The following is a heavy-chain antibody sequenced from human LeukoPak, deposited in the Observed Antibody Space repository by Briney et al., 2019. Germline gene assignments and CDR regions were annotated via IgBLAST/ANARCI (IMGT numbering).Heavy chain of an antibody. V-gene: IGHV1-8*03. Sequence: ASVKVSCKASGGTFSSYAISWVRQAPGQGLEWMGWMNPNSGNTGYAQKFQGRVTITRNTSISTAYMELSSLRSEDTAVYYCARGAGDSSSWYQYYYYYYMDVWGKGTTVTVSS. CDR1: GGTFSSYA. J-gene: IGHJ6*03. CDR3: ARGAGDSSSWYQYYYYYYMDV. D-gene: IGHD6-13*01. CDR2: MNPNSGNT.